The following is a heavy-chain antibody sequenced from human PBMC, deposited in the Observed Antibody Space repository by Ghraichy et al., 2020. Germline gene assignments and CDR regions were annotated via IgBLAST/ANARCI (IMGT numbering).Heavy chain of an antibody. J-gene: IGHJ6*02. V-gene: IGHV4-31*03. CDR3: ARDHDVPYYYGSGSYLSKNYYYYGMDV. CDR1: GGSISSGGYY. D-gene: IGHD3-10*01. CDR2: IYYSGST. Sequence: SQTLSLTCTVSGGSISSGGYYWSWIRQHPGKGLEWIGYIYYSGSTYYNPSLKSRVTISVDTSKNQFSLKLSSMTAADTAVYYCARDHDVPYYYGSGSYLSKNYYYYGMDVWGQGTTVTVSS.